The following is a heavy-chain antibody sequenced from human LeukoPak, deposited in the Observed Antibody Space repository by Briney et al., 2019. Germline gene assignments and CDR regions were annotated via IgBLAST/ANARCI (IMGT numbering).Heavy chain of an antibody. CDR3: ARDGGSGYCSSSNCYEGFDY. J-gene: IGHJ4*02. V-gene: IGHV3-66*01. CDR2: IYSGESA. D-gene: IGHD2-2*01. CDR1: GFSVSSNY. Sequence: PGGSLRLSCAASGFSVSSNYMSWVRQAPGKELEWVSTIYSGESAYYADSVKGRFTISRDNSKNALVLQMNSLTAADTAVYYCARDGGSGYCSSSNCYEGFDYWGQGTLVTVSS.